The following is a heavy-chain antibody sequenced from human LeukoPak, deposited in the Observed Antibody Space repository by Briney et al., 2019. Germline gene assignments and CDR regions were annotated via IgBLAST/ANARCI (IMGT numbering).Heavy chain of an antibody. CDR1: GGTFSSYA. Sequence: SVKVSCKASGGTFSSYAISWVRQAPGQGLEWMGGIIPIFGTANYAQKFQGRVTITADESTSTAYMELSSLRSEDTAVYYCARGEQQLAMRAFDIWGQGTMVTVSS. CDR3: ARGEQQLAMRAFDI. J-gene: IGHJ3*02. V-gene: IGHV1-69*13. CDR2: IIPIFGTA. D-gene: IGHD6-13*01.